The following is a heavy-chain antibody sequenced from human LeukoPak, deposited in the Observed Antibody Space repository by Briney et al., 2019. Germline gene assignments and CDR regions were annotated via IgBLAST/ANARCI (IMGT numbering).Heavy chain of an antibody. D-gene: IGHD6-19*01. V-gene: IGHV3-30*18. CDR2: ISYDGSNK. CDR3: AKDKGYSSGWYYFDY. CDR1: GFAFSSYG. J-gene: IGHJ4*02. Sequence: GGCLRRSYAASGFAFSSYGMQWGGRATGKGVGWVAVISYDGSNKYYADSVKGRFTISRDNSKNTLYLQMNSLRAEDTAVYYCAKDKGYSSGWYYFDYWGQGTLVTVSS.